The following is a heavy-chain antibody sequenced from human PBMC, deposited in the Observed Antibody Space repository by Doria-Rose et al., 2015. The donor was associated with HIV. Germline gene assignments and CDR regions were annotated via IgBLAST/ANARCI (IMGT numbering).Heavy chain of an antibody. V-gene: IGHV2-26*01. CDR1: GVSLSSPGMG. Sequence: SGPVLVKPTETLTLTCTVSGVSLSSPGMGVSWIRQPPGKALEWLANIFSDDERSYKTSLKSRLTISRCTATGQVVLTMTDMDPVDTATYYCARIKSSRWYHKSYFDFWGQGTLVIVSA. CDR2: IFSDDER. J-gene: IGHJ4*02. D-gene: IGHD6-13*01. CDR3: ARIKSSRWYHKSYFDF.